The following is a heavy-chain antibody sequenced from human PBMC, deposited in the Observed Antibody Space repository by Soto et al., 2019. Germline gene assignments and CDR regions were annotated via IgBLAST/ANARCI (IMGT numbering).Heavy chain of an antibody. Sequence: QITLEESGPTLVKPTQTLTLTCTFSGFSLSTSGVGVGWIRQPPGKALEWLALIYWDDDKRYSTSLESRLTITKDTSKNQVVLIMTNMDPVDTGTYHCAHRDSYGLGPYFDYWGQGTLVTVSS. J-gene: IGHJ4*02. CDR1: GFSLSTSGVG. CDR3: AHRDSYGLGPYFDY. CDR2: IYWDDDK. V-gene: IGHV2-5*02. D-gene: IGHD5-18*01.